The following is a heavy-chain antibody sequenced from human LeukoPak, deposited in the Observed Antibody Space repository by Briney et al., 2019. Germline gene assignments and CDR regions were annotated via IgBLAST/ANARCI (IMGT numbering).Heavy chain of an antibody. CDR2: ISAYNGNT. J-gene: IGHJ4*02. V-gene: IGHV1-18*01. CDR1: GYTFTSYG. CDR3: ARDEPTNAAFDY. D-gene: IGHD1/OR15-1a*01. Sequence: ASVKVSCNASGYTFTSYGISWERQAPGQGLEWMGWISAYNGNTNYAQKLQGRVTMTTDTSTSTAYMELRSLRSDDTAVYYCARDEPTNAAFDYWGQGTLVTVSS.